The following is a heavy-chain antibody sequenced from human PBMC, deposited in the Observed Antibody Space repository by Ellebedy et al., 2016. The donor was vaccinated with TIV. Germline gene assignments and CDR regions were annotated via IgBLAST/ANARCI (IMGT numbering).Heavy chain of an antibody. CDR1: GGSISSYY. CDR2: IYYSGST. V-gene: IGHV4-59*13. J-gene: IGHJ6*03. Sequence: SETLSLTXTVSGGSISSYYWSWIRQPPGKGLEWIGYIYYSGSTNYNPSLKSRVTISVDTSKNQFSLKLSSVTAADTAVYYCARGTRGHYDFWSGYGYYYYMDVWGKGTTVTVSS. CDR3: ARGTRGHYDFWSGYGYYYYMDV. D-gene: IGHD3-3*01.